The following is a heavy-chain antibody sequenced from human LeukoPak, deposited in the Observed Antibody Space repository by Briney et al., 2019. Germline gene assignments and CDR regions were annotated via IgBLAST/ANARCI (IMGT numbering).Heavy chain of an antibody. D-gene: IGHD1-1*01. CDR2: LTGSGSRT. CDR1: GGPFSSLA. CDR3: AMTLAGVLDSFDS. Sequence: GGSLRLSCAASGGPFSSLAMSWVRQAPGKGLEWVSGLTGSGSRTYYADSVKGRFTISRDNSKNTLFLQMHSLRAEDTAMYYCAMTLAGVLDSFDSWGQGTPVTVSS. V-gene: IGHV3-23*01. J-gene: IGHJ4*02.